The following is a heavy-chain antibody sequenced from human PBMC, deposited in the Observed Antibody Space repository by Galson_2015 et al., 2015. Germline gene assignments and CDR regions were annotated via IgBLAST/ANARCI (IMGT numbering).Heavy chain of an antibody. D-gene: IGHD1-26*01. CDR1: GYTFTSYY. V-gene: IGHV1-46*01. Sequence: CKASGYTFTSYYMHWVRQAPGQGLEWMGIINPSGGSTSYAQKFQGRVTMTRDTSTSTVYMELSSLRSEDTAVYYCARDATEWELPLSGLDYWGQGTLVTVSS. CDR2: INPSGGST. CDR3: ARDATEWELPLSGLDY. J-gene: IGHJ4*02.